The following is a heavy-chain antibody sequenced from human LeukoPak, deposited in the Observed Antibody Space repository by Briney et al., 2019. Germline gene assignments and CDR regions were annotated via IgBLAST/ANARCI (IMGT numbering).Heavy chain of an antibody. CDR3: ASKGYYGSGRFDY. V-gene: IGHV4-59*01. J-gene: IGHJ4*02. Sequence: SETLSLTCTVSGGSNSSYYWSWIRQPPGKGLEWIGYIYYSGSTNYNPSLKSRVTISVDTSKNQFSLKLGSVTAADTAVYYCASKGYYGSGRFDYWGQGTLVTVSS. CDR2: IYYSGST. CDR1: GGSNSSYY. D-gene: IGHD3-10*01.